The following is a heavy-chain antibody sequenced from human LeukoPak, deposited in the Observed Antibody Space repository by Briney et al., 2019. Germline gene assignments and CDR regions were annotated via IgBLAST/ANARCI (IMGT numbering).Heavy chain of an antibody. CDR3: ARLVAGKDYYFDY. CDR2: IYSTGST. CDR1: GGSITSYY. Sequence: SETLSLTGTVSGGSITSYYWSWIRQPPGKGLEYSGYIYSTGSTNYNPSLKSRVTISVDTSKNHFSLNLRSVTAADTAVYYCARLVAGKDYYFDYWGQGTLVTVSS. D-gene: IGHD6-19*01. V-gene: IGHV4-59*08. J-gene: IGHJ4*02.